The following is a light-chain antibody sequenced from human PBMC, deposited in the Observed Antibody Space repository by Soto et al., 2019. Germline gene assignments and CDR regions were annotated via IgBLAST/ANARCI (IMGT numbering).Light chain of an antibody. V-gene: IGLV2-18*02. J-gene: IGLJ1*01. CDR3: SSNTSSSTYV. CDR1: SSDVGSYNR. CDR2: EVS. Sequence: QSALTQPPSVSGSPGQSVTISCTGTSSDVGSYNRVSWYQRPPGTAPKLMIYEVSNRPSGVPDRFSGSKSGNTASLTISGLQAEDEADYYCSSNTSSSTYVFGTGTKLTVL.